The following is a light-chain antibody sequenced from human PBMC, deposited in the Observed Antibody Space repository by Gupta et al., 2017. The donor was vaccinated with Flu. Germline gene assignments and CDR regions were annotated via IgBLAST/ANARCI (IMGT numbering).Light chain of an antibody. CDR2: GAS. J-gene: IGKJ2*01. Sequence: EVVLTQSPGTLSSSPGERATLSCRASQSVSNNYLAWYQHKPGQAPRLLIYGASSRATGIPDRFSGSGSGTDFTLTISRLEPEDFAVYYCQQYDTSPRYTFGQGTKLEIK. CDR1: QSVSNNY. V-gene: IGKV3-20*01. CDR3: QQYDTSPRYT.